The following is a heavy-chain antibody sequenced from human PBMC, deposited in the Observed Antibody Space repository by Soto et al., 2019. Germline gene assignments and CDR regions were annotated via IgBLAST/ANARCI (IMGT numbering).Heavy chain of an antibody. J-gene: IGHJ6*02. Sequence: PGGSLRLSCAASGFTFSDYYMSWIRQAPGKGLEWVSYISSSSSYTNYADSVRGRFTISRDNAKNSLYLQMNSLRAEDTAVYYCARDSRNSGSRRGYYYYGMDVWGQGTTVTVSS. D-gene: IGHD1-26*01. CDR1: GFTFSDYY. CDR3: ARDSRNSGSRRGYYYYGMDV. CDR2: ISSSSSYT. V-gene: IGHV3-11*06.